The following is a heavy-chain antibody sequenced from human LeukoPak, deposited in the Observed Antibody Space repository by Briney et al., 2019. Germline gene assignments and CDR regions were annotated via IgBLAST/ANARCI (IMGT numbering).Heavy chain of an antibody. CDR3: ARSPVYGSGSYYPYYFDY. J-gene: IGHJ4*02. CDR2: TYFSGST. D-gene: IGHD3-10*01. Sequence: PSQTLSLTCTVSGGSISSGGYCWSWIHQHPGNGLEWIMYTYFSGSTYYNPSLKSRVTISVDTSKNQFHLRLSSVAAADTGVYYCARSPVYGSGSYYPYYFDYWGQGTLVTVSS. CDR1: GGSISSGGYC. V-gene: IGHV4-31*03.